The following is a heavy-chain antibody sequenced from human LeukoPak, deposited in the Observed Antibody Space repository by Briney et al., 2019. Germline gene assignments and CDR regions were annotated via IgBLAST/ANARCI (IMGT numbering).Heavy chain of an antibody. Sequence: PGGSLRLSCAASGFTFSSYAMSWVRQAPGQGLEWVSAIRRSGGTTYYADSVKGRFTISRDNAKNTLDLQMNSLRAEDTAVYYCAKTLTTVTKRYWYFELRGRGTLVTVSS. CDR2: IRRSGGTT. CDR1: GFTFSSYA. D-gene: IGHD4-17*01. V-gene: IGHV3-23*01. J-gene: IGHJ2*01. CDR3: AKTLTTVTKRYWYFEL.